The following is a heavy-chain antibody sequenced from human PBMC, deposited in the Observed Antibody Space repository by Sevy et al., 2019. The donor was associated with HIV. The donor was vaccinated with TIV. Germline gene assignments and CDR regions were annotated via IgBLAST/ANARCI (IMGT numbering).Heavy chain of an antibody. J-gene: IGHJ5*02. V-gene: IGHV3-30*18. D-gene: IGHD6-13*01. CDR3: AKGSDSSSWTWFDP. Sequence: GGSLRLSCAASGFTFSSYGMHWVRQAPGKGLEWVAVISYDGSNKYYADSVKGRFTISRDNSKNTLYLQMNSLRAEDTAVYYRAKGSDSSSWTWFDPWGQGTLVTVSS. CDR2: ISYDGSNK. CDR1: GFTFSSYG.